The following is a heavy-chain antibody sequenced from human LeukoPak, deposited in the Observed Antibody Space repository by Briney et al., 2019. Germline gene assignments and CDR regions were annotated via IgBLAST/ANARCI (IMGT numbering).Heavy chain of an antibody. CDR2: IYSGGGT. J-gene: IGHJ4*02. Sequence: GGSLRLSCAASGFTVSNNYMSWVRQSPGKGLEWVSVIYSGGGTFYSDSVKGRFTISRDYSKNTLYLQMNSLRADDTAVYYCARHNNGPAFWGQGTLVTVSS. CDR1: GFTVSNNY. V-gene: IGHV3-53*01. CDR3: ARHNNGPAF. D-gene: IGHD1-14*01.